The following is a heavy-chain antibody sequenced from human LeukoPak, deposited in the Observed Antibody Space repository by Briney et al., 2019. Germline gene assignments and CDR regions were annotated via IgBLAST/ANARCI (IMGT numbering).Heavy chain of an antibody. D-gene: IGHD2-15*01. Sequence: SVKVSCKASGGTFSSYAISWVRQAPGQGLEWMGGLIPIFGTANYAQKFQGRVTVTADESTSTAYMELSSLRSEDTAVYYCARVGPGGSCPGDWGQGTLVTVSS. J-gene: IGHJ4*02. CDR3: ARVGPGGSCPGD. CDR1: GGTFSSYA. CDR2: LIPIFGTA. V-gene: IGHV1-69*01.